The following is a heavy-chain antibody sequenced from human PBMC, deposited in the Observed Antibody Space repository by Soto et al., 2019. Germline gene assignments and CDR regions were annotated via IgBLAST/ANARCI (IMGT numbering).Heavy chain of an antibody. CDR3: AKDPSSSGINWGGSWFDP. V-gene: IGHV3-9*01. CDR1: GFTFDDYA. J-gene: IGHJ5*02. D-gene: IGHD6-13*01. CDR2: ISWNSGSI. Sequence: GGSLRLSCAASGFTFDDYAMHWVRQAPGKGLEWVSGISWNSGSIGYADSVKGRFTISRDNAKNSLYLQMNSLRAEDTALYYCAKDPSSSGINWGGSWFDPWGQGTLVTVSS.